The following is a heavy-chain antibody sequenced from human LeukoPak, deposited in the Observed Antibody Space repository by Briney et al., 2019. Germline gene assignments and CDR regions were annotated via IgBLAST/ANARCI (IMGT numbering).Heavy chain of an antibody. Sequence: GGSLRLSCAASGFTFSSYALTWVRQAPGKGLEWVSAISGSGGVTYYADSVKGRFTISRDNSKNTLNLQMNSLRAEDTAVYYCVKDRVDGSGSQFDSWGQGSLVIVSS. CDR2: ISGSGGVT. D-gene: IGHD3-10*01. CDR1: GFTFSSYA. V-gene: IGHV3-23*01. J-gene: IGHJ4*02. CDR3: VKDRVDGSGSQFDS.